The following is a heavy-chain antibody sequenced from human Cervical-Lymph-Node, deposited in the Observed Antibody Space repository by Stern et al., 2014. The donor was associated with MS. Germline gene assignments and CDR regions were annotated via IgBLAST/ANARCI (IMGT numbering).Heavy chain of an antibody. CDR2: IRACNGHK. CDR3: ARDHCGGDCYSDY. V-gene: IGHV1-18*04. CDR1: GYTFTSYA. Sequence: QVQLGQSGAEVKKPGASVKVSCKASGYTFTSYAMGWVRQAPGQGREWMGWIRACNGHKNCAQKFQDRVTMTTDTSTSTAYMELRSMRSDDTAVYYCARDHCGGDCYSDYWGQGTLVTVSS. D-gene: IGHD2-21*02. J-gene: IGHJ4*02.